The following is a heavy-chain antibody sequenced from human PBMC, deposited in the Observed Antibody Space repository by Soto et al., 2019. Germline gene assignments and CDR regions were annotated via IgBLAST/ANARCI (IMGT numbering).Heavy chain of an antibody. CDR2: IIPILGVT. Sequence: QVQLVQSGADVKKPGSSVKVSCKASGGTFSSYTISWVRQAPGQGLEWMGRIIPILGVTNYAHKFQGRVTITADKPTCTAYMELSSLRSEDTAMYYCAINYYDTDAYWGQGTMVTVSS. V-gene: IGHV1-69*02. CDR3: AINYYDTDAY. J-gene: IGHJ3*01. D-gene: IGHD3-22*01. CDR1: GGTFSSYT.